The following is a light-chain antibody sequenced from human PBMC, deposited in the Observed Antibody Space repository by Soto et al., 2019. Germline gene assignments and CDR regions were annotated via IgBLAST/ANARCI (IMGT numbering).Light chain of an antibody. V-gene: IGLV1-44*01. CDR2: NSD. CDR1: SSNSGSYS. J-gene: IGLJ2*01. Sequence: QPVLTQPPSASGTPGQRVAISCSGSSSNSGSYSVNWFQQLPGTAPKLLMYNSDQRASGVSDRFSGSKSGTSASLAISGLQSEDEADYYCAAWDDSLNRPVFGGGAKVTVL. CDR3: AAWDDSLNRPV.